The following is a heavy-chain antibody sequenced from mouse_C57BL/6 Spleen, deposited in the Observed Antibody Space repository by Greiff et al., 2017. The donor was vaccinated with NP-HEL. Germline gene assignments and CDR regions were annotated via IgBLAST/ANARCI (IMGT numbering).Heavy chain of an antibody. Sequence: VQRVESGAELVKPGASVKMSCKASGYTFTTYPIEWMKQNHGKSLEWIGNFHPYNDDTKYNEKFKGKATLTVEKSSSTVYLELSRLTSDDSAVYYCARRIYYGYDVGAMDYWGQGTSVTVSS. V-gene: IGHV1-47*01. CDR1: GYTFTTYP. J-gene: IGHJ4*01. D-gene: IGHD2-2*01. CDR2: FHPYNDDT. CDR3: ARRIYYGYDVGAMDY.